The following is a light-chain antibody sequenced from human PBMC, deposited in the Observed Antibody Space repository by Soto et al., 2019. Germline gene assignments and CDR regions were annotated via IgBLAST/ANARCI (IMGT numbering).Light chain of an antibody. V-gene: IGKV3-15*01. CDR2: GAS. CDR1: QSVSSS. Sequence: EIVMTQSPATLSVSPGERATLSCRASQSVSSSLAWYQQKPGQAPWLLIYGASTRATGIPARFSGSGSGTEFTLTISSLQSEDFAVYYCQQRSNWPTFGQGTRLRL. CDR3: QQRSNWPT. J-gene: IGKJ5*01.